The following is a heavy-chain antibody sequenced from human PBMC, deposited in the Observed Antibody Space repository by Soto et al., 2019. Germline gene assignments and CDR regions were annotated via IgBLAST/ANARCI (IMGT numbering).Heavy chain of an antibody. CDR2: IYHSGST. CDR3: ARVSGSYYYGMDV. D-gene: IGHD1-26*01. Sequence: QVQLQESGPGLVKPSGTLSLTCAVSGGSISSSNWWSWVRQPPGKGLEWIGEIYHSGSTNYNPSLTRRVTISVDKSKNQVSLKLSSVTSADTAVYYCARVSGSYYYGMDVWGQGTTVTVSS. J-gene: IGHJ6*02. V-gene: IGHV4-4*02. CDR1: GGSISSSNW.